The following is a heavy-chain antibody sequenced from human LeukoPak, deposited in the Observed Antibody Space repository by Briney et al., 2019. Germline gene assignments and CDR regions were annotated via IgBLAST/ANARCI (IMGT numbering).Heavy chain of an antibody. J-gene: IGHJ4*02. Sequence: GGSLRLSCAASGFSFSSYWMNWVRQAPGKGLEWVANIKQDGSEKYYVDSVKGRFTISRDNAKNSLYLQMNSLRAEDTAVYYCARDRGYSSSFDYWGQGTLVTVSS. CDR3: ARDRGYSSSFDY. CDR1: GFSFSSYW. CDR2: IKQDGSEK. V-gene: IGHV3-7*01. D-gene: IGHD6-6*01.